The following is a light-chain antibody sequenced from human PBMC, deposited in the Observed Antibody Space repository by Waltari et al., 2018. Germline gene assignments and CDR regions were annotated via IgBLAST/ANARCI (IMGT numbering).Light chain of an antibody. CDR1: NVGSKS. CDR2: DDR. V-gene: IGLV3-21*02. Sequence: SYVLTQPPSASVATGETARITCGGDNVGSKSVHWYQQKPGQAPLLVVYDDRARPSGIPDRFSAFNSGNTANLTVTRVENGDEADYYCQVWDTTSVRVVFGGATKLTVL. J-gene: IGLJ2*01. CDR3: QVWDTTSVRVV.